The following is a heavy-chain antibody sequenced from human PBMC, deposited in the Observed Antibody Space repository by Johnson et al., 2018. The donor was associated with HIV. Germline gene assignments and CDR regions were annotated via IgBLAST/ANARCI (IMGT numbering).Heavy chain of an antibody. CDR2: ISHDGSHK. CDR3: ARGTPWDAFDI. CDR1: GFTFSS. V-gene: IGHV3-30*03. J-gene: IGHJ3*02. Sequence: QVQLVESGGGVVQPGRSLRLSCAASGFTFSSMHWDRQAPGKGLEWVAVISHDGSHKYYADSVKGRFTISRDNAKNSLYLQMNSLRAEDTAVYYCARGTPWDAFDIWGQGTMVTVSS.